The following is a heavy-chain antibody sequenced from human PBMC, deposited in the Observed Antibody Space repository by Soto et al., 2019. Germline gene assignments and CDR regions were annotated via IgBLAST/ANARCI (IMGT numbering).Heavy chain of an antibody. CDR3: ASRTNYYDSSGHDAFDI. D-gene: IGHD3-22*01. CDR1: GYTFTSYY. Sequence: QVQLVQSGAEVKKPGASVKVSCKASGYTFTSYYMHWVRQAPGQGLEWMGIINPSGGSTSYAKKFQGRGTMTRDTSTSTVYMELSSLRSEDTAVYYCASRTNYYDSSGHDAFDIWGQGTMVTVSS. J-gene: IGHJ3*02. CDR2: INPSGGST. V-gene: IGHV1-46*01.